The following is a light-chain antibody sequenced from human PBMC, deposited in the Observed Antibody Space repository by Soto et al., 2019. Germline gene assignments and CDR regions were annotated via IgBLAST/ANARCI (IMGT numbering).Light chain of an antibody. CDR2: AAS. Sequence: DIQMTQSPSSLSASVRDRVTITCRSSQRISTYLNWYRQKPGKAPDLLIYAASSLPTGVPPRFSGSGSGTDFTLTISSLQSEDFAIYYCQQYNNWPITFGQGTRLEIK. CDR3: QQYNNWPIT. CDR1: QRISTY. J-gene: IGKJ5*01. V-gene: IGKV1-39*01.